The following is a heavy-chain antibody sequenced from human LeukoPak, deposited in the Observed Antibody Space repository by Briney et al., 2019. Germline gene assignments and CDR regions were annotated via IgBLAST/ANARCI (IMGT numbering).Heavy chain of an antibody. CDR3: ARGDSSSWYGEYNWFDP. D-gene: IGHD6-13*01. CDR2: ISSSSSYI. V-gene: IGHV3-21*01. CDR1: GFTSSSYS. J-gene: IGHJ5*02. Sequence: PGGSLRLSCAASGFTSSSYSMNWVRQAPGKGLEWVSSISSSSSYIYYADSVKGRFTISRDNAKNSLYLQMNSLRAEDTAVYYCARGDSSSWYGEYNWFDPWGQGTLVTVSS.